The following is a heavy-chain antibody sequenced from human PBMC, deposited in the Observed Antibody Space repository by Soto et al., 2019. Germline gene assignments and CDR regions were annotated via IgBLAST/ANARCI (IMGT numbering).Heavy chain of an antibody. CDR1: GFTFSSYA. CDR2: ISGSGGST. J-gene: IGHJ3*02. V-gene: IGHV3-23*01. CDR3: AKDLSRDYDILTGYYMGPDAFDI. D-gene: IGHD3-9*01. Sequence: GGSLRLSSAASGFTFSSYAMSWVRQAPGKGLEWVSAISGSGGSTYYADSVKGRFTISRDNSKNTLYLQMNSLRAEDTAVYYCAKDLSRDYDILTGYYMGPDAFDIWGQGTMVTVSS.